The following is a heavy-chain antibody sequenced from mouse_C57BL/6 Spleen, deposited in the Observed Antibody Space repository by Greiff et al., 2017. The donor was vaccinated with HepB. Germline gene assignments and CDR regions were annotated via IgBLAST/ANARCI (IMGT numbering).Heavy chain of an antibody. CDR3: ARSAYYSNYVYAMDY. CDR1: GYTFTDYY. CDR2: IFPGSGST. Sequence: VQLQQSGPELVKPGASVKISCKASGYTFTDYYINWVKQRPGQGLEWIGWIFPGSGSTYYNEKFKGKATLTVDKSSSTAYMLLSSLTSEDSAVYFCARSAYYSNYVYAMDYWGQGTSVTVSS. V-gene: IGHV1-75*01. D-gene: IGHD2-5*01. J-gene: IGHJ4*01.